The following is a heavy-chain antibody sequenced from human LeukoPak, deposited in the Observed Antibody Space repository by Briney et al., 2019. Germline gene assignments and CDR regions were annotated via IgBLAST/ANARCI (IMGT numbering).Heavy chain of an antibody. CDR3: ARHGIAVAGLDAFDI. Sequence: SETLSLTCTVSGGSISSYYWSWIRQPPGKGLEWFGYIYYSGSTNYNPSLKSRVTISVDTSKNQFSLKLSSVTAADTAVYYCARHGIAVAGLDAFDIWGQGTMVTVSS. V-gene: IGHV4-59*08. D-gene: IGHD6-19*01. CDR1: GGSISSYY. CDR2: IYYSGST. J-gene: IGHJ3*02.